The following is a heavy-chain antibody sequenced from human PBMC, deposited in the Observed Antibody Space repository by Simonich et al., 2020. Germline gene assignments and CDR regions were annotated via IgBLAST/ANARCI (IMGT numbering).Heavy chain of an antibody. CDR3: ARTNTMRELDTMVRGVDYFDY. D-gene: IGHD3-10*01. V-gene: IGHV1-69*06. Sequence: QVQLVQSGAEVKKPGSSVKVSCKASGGTFSSYAISWVRQTPGQGLEWKGGIIPNLGRAKYAQKSQGRVTMSAEKATSTAYMELSSLRSEDTAVDYCARTNTMRELDTMVRGVDYFDYWGQGTLVTVSS. CDR2: IIPNLGRA. CDR1: GGTFSSYA. J-gene: IGHJ4*02.